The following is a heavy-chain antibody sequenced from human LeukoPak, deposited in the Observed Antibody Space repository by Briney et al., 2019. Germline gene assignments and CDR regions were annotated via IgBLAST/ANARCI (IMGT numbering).Heavy chain of an antibody. J-gene: IGHJ4*02. Sequence: RPSETLSLTCTVSGGSISSYYWSWIRQPPGKGLEWIGYIYYSGSTNYNPSLKSRVTISVDTSKNQFSLKLSSVTAADTAVYYCARDEYDILTGYYWYWGQGTLVTVSS. CDR3: ARDEYDILTGYYWY. D-gene: IGHD3-9*01. V-gene: IGHV4-59*12. CDR2: IYYSGST. CDR1: GGSISSYY.